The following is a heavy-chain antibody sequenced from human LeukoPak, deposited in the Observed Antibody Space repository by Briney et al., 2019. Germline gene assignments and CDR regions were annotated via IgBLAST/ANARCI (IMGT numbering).Heavy chain of an antibody. CDR1: GYTFTGYY. J-gene: IGHJ4*02. CDR2: INPSGGST. D-gene: IGHD3-3*01. CDR3: ARAAYDFWSGYTPPDY. Sequence: ASVKVSCKASGYTFTGYYMHWVRQAPGQGLEWMGIINPSGGSTSYAQKFQGRVTMTRDTSTRTVYMELSSLRSEDTAVYYCARAAYDFWSGYTPPDYWGQGTLVTVSS. V-gene: IGHV1-46*01.